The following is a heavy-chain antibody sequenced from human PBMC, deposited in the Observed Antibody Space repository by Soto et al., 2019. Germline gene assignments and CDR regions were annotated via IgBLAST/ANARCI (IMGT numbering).Heavy chain of an antibody. J-gene: IGHJ4*02. D-gene: IGHD3-3*01. Sequence: QVQLVQSGAEVKKPGASVKVSCKASGYTLTSYGVNWVRQAPGQGLEWMGWISGKNGNTIYAQKFQDRITMTTDTSTNTANMELRSLRSDDTAVYYCARAHQLRFLEWFPKYWGQGTLVTVSS. CDR2: ISGKNGNT. CDR3: ARAHQLRFLEWFPKY. CDR1: GYTLTSYG. V-gene: IGHV1-18*01.